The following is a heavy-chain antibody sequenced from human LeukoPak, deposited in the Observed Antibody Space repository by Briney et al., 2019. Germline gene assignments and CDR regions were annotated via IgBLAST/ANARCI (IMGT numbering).Heavy chain of an antibody. CDR3: AELGITMIGGV. CDR1: GFTFDDYG. V-gene: IGHV3-48*03. D-gene: IGHD3-10*01. Sequence: AGGSLRLSCAASGFTFDDYGMNWVRQAPGKGVEWVSYISSSGSTIYYADSVKGRFTISRDNAKNSLYLQMNSLRAEDTAVYYCAELGITMIGGVWGKGTTVTISS. J-gene: IGHJ6*04. CDR2: ISSSGSTI.